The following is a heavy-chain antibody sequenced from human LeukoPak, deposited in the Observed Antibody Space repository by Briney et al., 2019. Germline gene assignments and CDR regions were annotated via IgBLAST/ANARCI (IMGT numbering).Heavy chain of an antibody. V-gene: IGHV1-46*01. CDR3: ARPLFGGFDDCGDWLDP. Sequence: ASVKVSCKASGYTFTKYLIHWVRQAPGQGLEWVGTINPNGGTTNYAPRLQGRLTLTQDTSTSTVSMELRGLTPDDTAVYYCARPLFGGFDDCGDWLDPWGAGTLVTVSS. J-gene: IGHJ5*02. CDR1: GYTFTKYL. CDR2: INPNGGTT. D-gene: IGHD2-15*01.